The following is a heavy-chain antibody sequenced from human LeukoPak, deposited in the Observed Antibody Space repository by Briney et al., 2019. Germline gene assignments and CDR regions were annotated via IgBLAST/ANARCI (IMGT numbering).Heavy chain of an antibody. CDR3: ATLRRQLVDY. J-gene: IGHJ4*02. V-gene: IGHV3-48*03. CDR2: ISSTGSTI. Sequence: GGSLRLSCAASGFTFSSYEMNWVRQAPGKGLEWVSHISSTGSTIYSADSVKGRFTISRDNAKNSLYLHMNSLRADDTAVYYCATLRRQLVDYWGQGTLVTVSS. D-gene: IGHD6-13*01. CDR1: GFTFSSYE.